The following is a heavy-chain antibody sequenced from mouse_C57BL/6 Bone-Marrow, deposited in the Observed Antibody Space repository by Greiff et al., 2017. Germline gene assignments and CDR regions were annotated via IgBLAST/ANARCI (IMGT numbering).Heavy chain of an antibody. V-gene: IGHV14-3*01. CDR2: IDPANGNT. J-gene: IGHJ1*03. Sequence: EVQLQQSVAELVRPGASVKLSCTASGFNIKNTYMHWVKQRPEQGLEWIGRIDPANGNTKYAPKFQGKATITADTASNTAYLQRSSLTSEDTAIYYCADGYYSDWYFDVWGTGTTVTVSS. D-gene: IGHD2-3*01. CDR1: GFNIKNTY. CDR3: ADGYYSDWYFDV.